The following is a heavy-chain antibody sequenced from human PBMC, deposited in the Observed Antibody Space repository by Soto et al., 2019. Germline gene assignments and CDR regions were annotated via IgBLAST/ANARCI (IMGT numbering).Heavy chain of an antibody. D-gene: IGHD4-17*01. CDR3: ARETTTVTRDYFYYGMDV. J-gene: IGHJ6*02. Sequence: SVKVSCKAAGGTFTSYTISWVRQAPGQGLEWMGAIIPLFDTTTYAQKFQGRVTITADESTTTAYMELSSLRSEDTAVYYCARETTTVTRDYFYYGMDVWGQGTTVTVSS. CDR2: IIPLFDTT. CDR1: GGTFTSYT. V-gene: IGHV1-69*13.